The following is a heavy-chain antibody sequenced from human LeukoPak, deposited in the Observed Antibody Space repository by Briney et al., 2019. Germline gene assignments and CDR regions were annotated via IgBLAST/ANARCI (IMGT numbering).Heavy chain of an antibody. Sequence: SETLSLTCTVSGESISGFYWNWIRQPPWKGLEWIGRIYTSGSTNYNPSLKSRVTISVDTSKNQFSLKLSSVTAADTAVYYCARSAADYYYYYYMDVWGKGTTVTVSS. V-gene: IGHV4-4*08. CDR1: GESISGFY. D-gene: IGHD6-13*01. CDR2: IYTSGST. CDR3: ARSAADYYYYYYMDV. J-gene: IGHJ6*03.